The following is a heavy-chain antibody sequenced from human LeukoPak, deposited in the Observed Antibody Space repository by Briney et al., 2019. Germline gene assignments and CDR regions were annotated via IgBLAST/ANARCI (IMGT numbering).Heavy chain of an antibody. J-gene: IGHJ4*02. CDR2: IIPIFGTA. Sequence: GASVKVSCKASGGTFSNYAISWLRQAPGQGLEWMGRIIPIFGTANYAQKFQGRVTITTDESTSTAYMELSSLRSEDTAVYYCARSGSLVRAYYFDYWGQGTLVTVSS. D-gene: IGHD2/OR15-2a*01. CDR3: ARSGSLVRAYYFDY. V-gene: IGHV1-69*05. CDR1: GGTFSNYA.